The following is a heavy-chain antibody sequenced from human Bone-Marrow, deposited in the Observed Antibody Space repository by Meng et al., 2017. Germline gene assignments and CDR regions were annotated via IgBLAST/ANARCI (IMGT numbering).Heavy chain of an antibody. CDR2: INPKSGDT. CDR1: GYNFPDYY. Sequence: ASVKVSCKPSGYNFPDYYIHWVRRAPGQGLEWMGRINPKSGDTHYAQKFQARVTMTGDTSISTAYMELSSLRSEDTAVYYCASGVDSSGWYLYAFDIWGQGTMVTVSS. J-gene: IGHJ3*02. CDR3: ASGVDSSGWYLYAFDI. D-gene: IGHD6-19*01. V-gene: IGHV1-2*06.